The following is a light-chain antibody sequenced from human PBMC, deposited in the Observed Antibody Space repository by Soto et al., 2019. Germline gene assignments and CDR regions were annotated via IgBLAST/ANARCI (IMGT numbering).Light chain of an antibody. CDR2: EGS. CDR1: NSDVGSYNL. V-gene: IGLV2-23*03. Sequence: QSALTQPASVSGSPGQSITISCTGTNSDVGSYNLVSWYQQHPGKAPKLMIYEGSKRPSGVPNRFSGSKSGNTASLTISGLQAEDEADYYCCSYAGSTTFVVFGGGTKLTVL. CDR3: CSYAGSTTFVV. J-gene: IGLJ2*01.